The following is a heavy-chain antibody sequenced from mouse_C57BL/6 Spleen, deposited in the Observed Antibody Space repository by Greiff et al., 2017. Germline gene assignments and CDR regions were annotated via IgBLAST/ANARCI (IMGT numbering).Heavy chain of an antibody. CDR1: GFTFTDYY. V-gene: IGHV7-3*01. CDR2: IRNKANGYTT. D-gene: IGHD2-2*01. J-gene: IGHJ2*01. CDR3: ARYMMVTTLFDY. Sequence: VQLKESGGGLVQPGGSLSLSCAASGFTFTDYYMSWVRQPPGKALEWLGFIRNKANGYTTEYSASVKGRFTISRDNSQSILYLQMNALRAEDSSTYYCARYMMVTTLFDYWGQGTTLTVSS.